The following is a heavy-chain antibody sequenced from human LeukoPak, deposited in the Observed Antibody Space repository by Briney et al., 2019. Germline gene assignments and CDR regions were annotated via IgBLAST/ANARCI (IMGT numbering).Heavy chain of an antibody. D-gene: IGHD5-18*01. CDR1: GFTFSSYW. CDR2: ISGSGGST. V-gene: IGHV3-23*01. J-gene: IGHJ4*02. CDR3: AKSRWGTAMASLDY. Sequence: PGGSLRLSCAASGFTFSSYWMSWVRQAPGKGLEWVSAISGSGGSTYYADSVKGRFTISRDNSKNTLYLQMNSLRAEDTAVYYCAKSRWGTAMASLDYWGQGTLVTVSS.